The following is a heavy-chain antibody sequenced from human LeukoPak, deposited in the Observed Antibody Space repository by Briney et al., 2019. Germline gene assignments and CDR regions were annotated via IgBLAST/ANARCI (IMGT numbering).Heavy chain of an antibody. CDR1: GGSFSGYY. Sequence: SETLSLTCAVYGGSFSGYYWSWIRQPPGKGLEWIGEINHSGSTNYNPSLKSRVTISVDTSQNQFSLKLNSVTAADTAVFYCARGRRGFGYGMDVWGQGTTVTVSS. J-gene: IGHJ6*02. D-gene: IGHD3-10*01. CDR3: ARGRRGFGYGMDV. V-gene: IGHV4-34*01. CDR2: INHSGST.